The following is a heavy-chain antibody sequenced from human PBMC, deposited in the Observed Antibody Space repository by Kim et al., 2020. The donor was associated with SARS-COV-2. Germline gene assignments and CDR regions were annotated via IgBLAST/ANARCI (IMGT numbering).Heavy chain of an antibody. Sequence: GGSLRLSCAASGFTFSSYAMSWVRQAPGKGLEWVSAISGSSGSTYYANSVKGRFTISRDNTKNTLYLQMNSLRAEDTAVYYCAKDEAGVTPYYYFDYWGQGTLFTGSS. V-gene: IGHV3-23*01. J-gene: IGHJ4*02. CDR2: ISGSSGST. CDR1: GFTFSSYA. D-gene: IGHD3-10*01. CDR3: AKDEAGVTPYYYFDY.